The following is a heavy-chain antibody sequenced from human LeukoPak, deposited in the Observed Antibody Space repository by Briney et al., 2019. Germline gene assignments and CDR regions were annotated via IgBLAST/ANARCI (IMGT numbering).Heavy chain of an antibody. CDR3: STTYYYDSSEGY. CDR2: IKSKTDGGTT. Sequence: NAGGSLRLSCAASGFTFSSYAMNWVRQAPGKGLEWVGRIKSKTDGGTTDYAAPVKGRFTISRDDSKNTLYLQMNSLKTEDTAVYYCSTTYYYDSSEGYWGQGTLVTVSS. V-gene: IGHV3-15*07. D-gene: IGHD3-22*01. CDR1: GFTFSSYA. J-gene: IGHJ4*02.